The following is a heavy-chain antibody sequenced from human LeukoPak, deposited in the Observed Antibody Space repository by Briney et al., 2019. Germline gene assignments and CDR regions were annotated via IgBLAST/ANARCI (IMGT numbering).Heavy chain of an antibody. J-gene: IGHJ5*02. CDR2: IYTSGST. V-gene: IGHV4-61*02. Sequence: SETLSLTCTVSGGSISSGSYYWSWIRQPAGKGLEWIGRIYTSGSTNYNPSLKSRVTISVDTSKNQFSLKLSSVTAADTAVYYCARGDISGSNWFDPWGQGTLVTVSS. D-gene: IGHD3-22*01. CDR3: ARGDISGSNWFDP. CDR1: GGSISSGSYY.